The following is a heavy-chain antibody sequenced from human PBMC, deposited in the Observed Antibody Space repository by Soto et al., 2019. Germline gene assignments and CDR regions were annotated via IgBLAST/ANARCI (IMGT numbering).Heavy chain of an antibody. J-gene: IGHJ4*02. Sequence: QVQLQQWGAGLLKPSETLSLTCAVYGGSFSGYYWSWIRQPPGKGLEWIGEINHSGSTNYNPSLKSRVTRSVDTSKNQFSLKLSSVTAADTAVYYCARASVAGTVLSYWGQGTLVTVSS. D-gene: IGHD6-19*01. CDR2: INHSGST. CDR1: GGSFSGYY. CDR3: ARASVAGTVLSY. V-gene: IGHV4-34*01.